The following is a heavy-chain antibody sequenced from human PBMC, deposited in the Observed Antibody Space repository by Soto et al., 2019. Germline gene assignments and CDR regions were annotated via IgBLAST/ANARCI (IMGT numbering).Heavy chain of an antibody. Sequence: SETLSLTCTVSGGSISSYYWSWIRQPPGKGLEWIGYIYYSGSTNYNPSLKSRVTISVDTSKKQFSLKLSSVTAADTAVYYCARGGTMVRGVIIRPGRLYYGMDVWGQGTTVTVSS. CDR3: ARGGTMVRGVIIRPGRLYYGMDV. J-gene: IGHJ6*02. CDR1: GGSISSYY. D-gene: IGHD3-10*01. V-gene: IGHV4-59*01. CDR2: IYYSGST.